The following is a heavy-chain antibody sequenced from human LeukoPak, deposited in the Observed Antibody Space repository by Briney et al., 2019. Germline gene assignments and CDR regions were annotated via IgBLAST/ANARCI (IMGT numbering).Heavy chain of an antibody. J-gene: IGHJ4*02. CDR1: GGPISSSSYY. V-gene: IGHV4-39*01. Sequence: SETLSLTYTVSGGPISSSSYYWGWIRQPPGKGLEWIGSIYYSGSTYYNPSLKSRVTISVDTSKNQFSLKLSSVTAADAAVYYCARREGRTQSFDYWGQGTLVTVSS. CDR2: IYYSGST. D-gene: IGHD1-14*01. CDR3: ARREGRTQSFDY.